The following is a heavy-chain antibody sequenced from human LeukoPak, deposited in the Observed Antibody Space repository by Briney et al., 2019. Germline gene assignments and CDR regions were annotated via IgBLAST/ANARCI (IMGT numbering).Heavy chain of an antibody. J-gene: IGHJ4*02. D-gene: IGHD5-18*01. CDR1: GYSISSGYY. CDR3: ARHGYLDTAMVALDY. V-gene: IGHV4-38-2*01. CDR2: IYHSGST. Sequence: SETLSLTCAVSGYSISSGYYWGWIRQPPGKGLEWIGSIYHSGSTYYNPSLKSRVTISVDTSKNQFSLKLSSVTAADTAVYYCARHGYLDTAMVALDYWGQGTLVTVSS.